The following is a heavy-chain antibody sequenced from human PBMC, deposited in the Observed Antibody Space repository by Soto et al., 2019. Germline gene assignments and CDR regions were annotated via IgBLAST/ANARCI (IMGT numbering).Heavy chain of an antibody. CDR3: ARGGSMTVAVKVAFDI. CDR1: GYIFTGHY. Sequence: ASVQVSCKTSGYIFTGHYLHWLRQAPGQGLEWMGWISPNNGDTDYAQKFQGRVTMTRETSMNTAYMDLSGLTFDDTAVYYCARGGSMTVAVKVAFDIWGQGTMVTVSS. CDR2: ISPNNGDT. J-gene: IGHJ3*02. V-gene: IGHV1-2*02. D-gene: IGHD3-22*01.